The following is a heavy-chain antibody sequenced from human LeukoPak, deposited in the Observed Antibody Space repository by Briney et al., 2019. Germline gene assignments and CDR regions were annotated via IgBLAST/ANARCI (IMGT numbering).Heavy chain of an antibody. Sequence: GESLKISCKGSGYSFATYWIGWVRQMPGKGLEWMGIIYPGDSDTRYSPSFQGQVAISADKSISTAYLQWSSLKASDTAMYYCARRSMVRGFDYWGQGTLVTVSS. CDR3: ARRSMVRGFDY. CDR1: GYSFATYW. CDR2: IYPGDSDT. J-gene: IGHJ4*02. D-gene: IGHD3-10*01. V-gene: IGHV5-51*01.